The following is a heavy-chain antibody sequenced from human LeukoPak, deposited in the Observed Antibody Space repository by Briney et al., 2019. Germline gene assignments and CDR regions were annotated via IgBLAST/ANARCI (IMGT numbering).Heavy chain of an antibody. CDR1: GYTSTGYY. Sequence: ASVKVSCKASGYTSTGYYMHWVRQAPGQGLEWMGWINPNSGGTNYAQKFQGRVTMTRDTSISTAYMELSRLRPDDTAVYYCARAVRYFDWLLGFFDYWGQGTLVTVSS. CDR3: ARAVRYFDWLLGFFDY. J-gene: IGHJ4*02. V-gene: IGHV1-2*02. D-gene: IGHD3-9*01. CDR2: INPNSGGT.